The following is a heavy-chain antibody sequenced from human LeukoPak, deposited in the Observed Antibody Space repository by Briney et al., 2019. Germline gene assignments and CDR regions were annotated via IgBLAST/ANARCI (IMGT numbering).Heavy chain of an antibody. Sequence: GGSLRLSCAASGFTFSDYYMSWIRQAPGKGLEWVSYISSSGSTIYYADSVKGRFTISRDNAKNSLYLQMNSLRAEDTAVYYCASRTGLRLGELSSLRGDYWGQGTLVTVSS. CDR2: ISSSGSTI. CDR1: GFTFSDYY. CDR3: ASRTGLRLGELSSLRGDY. D-gene: IGHD3-16*02. V-gene: IGHV3-11*01. J-gene: IGHJ4*02.